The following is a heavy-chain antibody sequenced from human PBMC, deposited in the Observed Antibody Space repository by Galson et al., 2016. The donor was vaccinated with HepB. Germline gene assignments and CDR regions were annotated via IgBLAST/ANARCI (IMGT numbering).Heavy chain of an antibody. CDR1: GFTFNNYD. J-gene: IGHJ4*02. Sequence: ALRLSCAASGFTFNNYDMYWFRQAPGKGLEWVSYITRSGGTTLYADSVKGRFTISRDNAKNSLYLQMNSLRDEDTAVYYCARDVRGSEDYWGQGTLVTVSS. V-gene: IGHV3-48*02. CDR2: ITRSGGTT. CDR3: ARDVRGSEDY. D-gene: IGHD1-26*01.